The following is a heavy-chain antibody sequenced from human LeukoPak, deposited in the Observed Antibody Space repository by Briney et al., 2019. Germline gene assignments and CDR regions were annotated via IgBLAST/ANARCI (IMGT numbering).Heavy chain of an antibody. CDR2: IYYSGST. V-gene: IGHV4-59*12. J-gene: IGHJ6*03. D-gene: IGHD5-12*01. CDR3: ARARWTYANGYGPNYYYYYMDV. Sequence: PSETLSLTCTVSGGSISSYYWSWIRQPPGKGLEWIGYIYYSGSTNYNPSLKSRVTMSVDTSKNQFSLKLSSVAAADTAVYYCARARWTYANGYGPNYYYYYMDVWGKGTTVTISS. CDR1: GGSISSYY.